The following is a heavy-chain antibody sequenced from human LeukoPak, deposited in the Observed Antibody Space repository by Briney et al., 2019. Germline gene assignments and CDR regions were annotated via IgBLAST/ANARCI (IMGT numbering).Heavy chain of an antibody. CDR3: AKCPKENWYFGL. CDR2: MNWISDFK. Sequence: GGSLRLSCAAPGFNFDDSAIHWDRQAPGKGLEWVSAMNWISDFKAYADSVKGRFTISRDNDKNSVHLQMNSLRPEDMAVYSSAKCPKENWYFGLWGRGTVVTVSS. V-gene: IGHV3-9*03. J-gene: IGHJ2*01. CDR1: GFNFDDSA.